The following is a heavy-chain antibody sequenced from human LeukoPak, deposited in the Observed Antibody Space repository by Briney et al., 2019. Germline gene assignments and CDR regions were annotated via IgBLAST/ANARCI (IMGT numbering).Heavy chain of an antibody. CDR2: IYSGGST. CDR3: ARDRAYDGYAFDI. D-gene: IGHD2-21*01. V-gene: IGHV3-66*01. Sequence: GGSLRLSCAASGFTVSSNYMSWVRQAPGKGLEWVSVIYSGGSTYYADSVKGRFTISRDNSKNTLCLQMNSLRAEDTAVYYCARDRAYDGYAFDIWGQGTMVTVSS. CDR1: GFTVSSNY. J-gene: IGHJ3*02.